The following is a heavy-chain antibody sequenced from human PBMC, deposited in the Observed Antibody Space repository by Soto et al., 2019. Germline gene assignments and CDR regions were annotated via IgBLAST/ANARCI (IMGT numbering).Heavy chain of an antibody. CDR1: GYTFTNYG. V-gene: IGHV1-18*01. Sequence: GASVKVSCKASGYTFTNYGISWVRRAPGQGLEWMGWISAYNGNTNYAQKFQGRVTMTTDTSTSTAYMELRSLRSDDTAVYYCARVGPLDYGSKRWFDPWGQGTLVTVSS. CDR2: ISAYNGNT. D-gene: IGHD3-10*01. CDR3: ARVGPLDYGSKRWFDP. J-gene: IGHJ5*02.